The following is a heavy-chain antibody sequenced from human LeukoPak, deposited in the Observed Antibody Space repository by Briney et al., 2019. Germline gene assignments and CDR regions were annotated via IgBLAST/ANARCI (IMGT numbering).Heavy chain of an antibody. Sequence: SETLSLTGTVSGGSVSSGSYYWSWIRQPPGKGLEWIGYIYYSGSTNYNPSLKSRVTISVDTSKNQFSLKLSSVTAADTAVYYCARVKYYYGSGSWYYFDYWGQGTLVTVSS. D-gene: IGHD3-10*01. CDR2: IYYSGST. V-gene: IGHV4-61*01. CDR1: GGSVSSGSYY. J-gene: IGHJ4*02. CDR3: ARVKYYYGSGSWYYFDY.